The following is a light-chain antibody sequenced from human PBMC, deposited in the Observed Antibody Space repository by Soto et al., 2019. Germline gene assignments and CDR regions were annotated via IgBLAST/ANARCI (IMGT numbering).Light chain of an antibody. J-gene: IGKJ4*01. Sequence: DIQMTQSPSTLSASVGDRVTITCRASQSISSWLAWYQQKPGKAPKLLIYDASRLESGVPSRFSGSGSGTEFTLTISSLQPDDFATYYCQQYNFFALTFGGGTKVEIK. CDR3: QQYNFFALT. CDR1: QSISSW. CDR2: DAS. V-gene: IGKV1-5*01.